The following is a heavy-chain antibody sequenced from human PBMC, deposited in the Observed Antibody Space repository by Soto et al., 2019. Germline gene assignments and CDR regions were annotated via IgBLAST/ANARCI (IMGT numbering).Heavy chain of an antibody. Sequence: QVQLVQSGAEVKKPGSSVKVSCKASGGTFSSYAISWVRQAPGQGLEWMGGIIPIFGTANYAQKFQGRVTITADKSPNQAHMELGRLGFEDQAGYYCARAPPFGGGDDYWGQGTLVTVSS. V-gene: IGHV1-69*06. CDR3: ARAPPFGGGDDY. CDR2: IIPIFGTA. J-gene: IGHJ4*02. D-gene: IGHD3-10*01. CDR1: GGTFSSYA.